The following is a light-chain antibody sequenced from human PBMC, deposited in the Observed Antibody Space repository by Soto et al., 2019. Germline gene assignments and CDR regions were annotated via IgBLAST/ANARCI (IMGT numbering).Light chain of an antibody. J-gene: IGLJ1*01. CDR2: DVT. CDR1: SSDIGGYNS. CDR3: SSYTDTKSLV. V-gene: IGLV2-8*01. Sequence: QSVLTQSPSASGSPGQSVTISCTGTSSDIGGYNSVSWYQQHPGKAPKVMIYDVTKRPSGVPDRFSGSKSGNTASLTVSALQAEDEADYYCSSYTDTKSLVFGTGTKV.